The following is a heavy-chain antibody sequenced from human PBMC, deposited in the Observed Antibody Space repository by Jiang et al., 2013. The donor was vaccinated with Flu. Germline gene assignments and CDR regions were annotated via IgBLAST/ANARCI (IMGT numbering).Heavy chain of an antibody. CDR1: GFSLSASGMC. CDR3: ARTLSAAVWVRRTT. Sequence: KPTQTLTLTCTFSGFSLSASGMCVSWIRQPPEKALEWLARIDWDDDKYYSTYLKTRLSISKDTSKKPGVLTMTSMDPVDTGTYYCARTLSAAVWVRRTTWGQG. CDR2: IDWDDDK. J-gene: IGHJ1*01. D-gene: IGHD4-17*01. V-gene: IGHV2-70*11.